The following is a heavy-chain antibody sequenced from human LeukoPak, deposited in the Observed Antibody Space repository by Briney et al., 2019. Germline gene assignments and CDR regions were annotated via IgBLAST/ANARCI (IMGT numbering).Heavy chain of an antibody. CDR1: GVSISSYY. CDR3: AVGGYYDSSGYYCDY. V-gene: IGHV4-59*01. CDR2: IYYSGST. J-gene: IGHJ4*02. D-gene: IGHD3-22*01. Sequence: PSETLSLTCTVSGVSISSYYWSWIRQPPGKGLEWIGNIYYSGSTNYNPSLKSRVTISVDTSKNQFSLKLSSVTAADTAVYYCAVGGYYDSSGYYCDYWGQGTLVTVSS.